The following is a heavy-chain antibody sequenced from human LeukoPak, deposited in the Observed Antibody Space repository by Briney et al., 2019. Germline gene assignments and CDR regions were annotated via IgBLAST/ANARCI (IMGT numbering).Heavy chain of an antibody. CDR3: ATYSTGFDI. J-gene: IGHJ3*02. Sequence: PSETLSLTCTVSGGSISSSDYYWGWIRQPPGKGLEWIGEINHRGNTHYNPSLKSRVTISVDTSKKQFSLKLSSVTAADTAVYYCATYSTGFDIWGQGTVVTVSS. D-gene: IGHD6-19*01. CDR2: INHRGNT. CDR1: GGSISSSDYY. V-gene: IGHV4-39*07.